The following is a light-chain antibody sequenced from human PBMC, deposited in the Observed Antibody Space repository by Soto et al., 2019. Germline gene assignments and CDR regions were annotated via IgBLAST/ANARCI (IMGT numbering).Light chain of an antibody. CDR2: LNTNGSH. V-gene: IGLV4-69*01. Sequence: QLVLTQSPSASASLGASVKLTCTLSSGHSNYAIAWHQQQPEKGPRYLMKLNTNGSHSRGDGLPDRFSGSSSGAERYLTISSLQSEDEADYYCQTWGTGIWVFGGGTKVTVL. J-gene: IGLJ3*02. CDR3: QTWGTGIWV. CDR1: SGHSNYA.